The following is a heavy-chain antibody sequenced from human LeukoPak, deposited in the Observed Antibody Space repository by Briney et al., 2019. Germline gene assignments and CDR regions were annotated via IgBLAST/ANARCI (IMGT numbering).Heavy chain of an antibody. CDR3: ARDSPYSSSLSDAFDI. CDR1: GFTFSSYE. V-gene: IGHV3-48*03. Sequence: PGGSLRLSCAASGFTFSSYEMNLVRQAPGKGLEWVSYISSSGSTIYYADSVKGRFTISSDNAKNLLYLQMNSLRAEDTAVYYCARDSPYSSSLSDAFDIWGQGTMVTVSS. D-gene: IGHD6-13*01. J-gene: IGHJ3*02. CDR2: ISSSGSTI.